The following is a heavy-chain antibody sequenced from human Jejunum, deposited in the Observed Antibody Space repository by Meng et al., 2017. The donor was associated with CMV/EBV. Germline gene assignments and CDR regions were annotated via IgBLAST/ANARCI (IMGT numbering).Heavy chain of an antibody. CDR2: MSVNSGGT. D-gene: IGHD6-19*01. CDR3: VPASGYRRGWGAFDI. CDR1: TFIGYM. J-gene: IGHJ3*02. V-gene: IGHV1-2*02. Sequence: TFIGYMMYGGRQAPGQGLEWMGWMSVNSGGTNYAQTLRSRVTMTRDTSISAAYMGLSSLRFDDTAAYYCVPASGYRRGWGAFDIWGQGTVVTVSS.